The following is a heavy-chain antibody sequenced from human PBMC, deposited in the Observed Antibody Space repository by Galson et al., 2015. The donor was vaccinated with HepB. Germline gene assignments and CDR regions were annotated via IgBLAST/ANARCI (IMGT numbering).Heavy chain of an antibody. J-gene: IGHJ4*02. CDR3: ARAKQWGYSGYDSDYYFDY. V-gene: IGHV3-53*01. D-gene: IGHD5-12*01. CDR2: IYSGGST. Sequence: SLRLSCAASGFTVSSNYMNWVRQAPGKGLEWVSVIYSGGSTYYADSVKGRFTISRDNSKNTLYLQMNNLRAEDTAVYYCARAKQWGYSGYDSDYYFDYWGQGTLITVSS. CDR1: GFTVSSNY.